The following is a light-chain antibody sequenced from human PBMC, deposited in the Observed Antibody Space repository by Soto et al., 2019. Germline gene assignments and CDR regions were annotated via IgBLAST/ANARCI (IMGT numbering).Light chain of an antibody. CDR2: SNN. V-gene: IGLV1-44*01. CDR3: ATWDESLNGRVV. J-gene: IGLJ2*01. CDR1: NSDIGTNT. Sequence: QPVLTQPLSASGTPGQRVTISCSGSNSDIGTNTVNWYQQLPGTAPKLLIFSNNQRPSGVPDRFSGSKSGTSASLAISWLQSEDEADYYCATWDESLNGRVVFGGGTKLTVL.